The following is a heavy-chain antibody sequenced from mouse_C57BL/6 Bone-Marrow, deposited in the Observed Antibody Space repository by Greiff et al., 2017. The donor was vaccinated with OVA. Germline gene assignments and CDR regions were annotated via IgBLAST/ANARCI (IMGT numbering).Heavy chain of an antibody. CDR1: GYTFTSYW. V-gene: IGHV1-55*01. CDR3: ARGVYYGNYIYY. D-gene: IGHD2-1*01. Sequence: VQLQQPGAELVKPGASVKMSCKASGYTFTSYWITWVKQRPGQGLEWIGDIYPGSGSTNYNEKFKSKATLTVDTSSSTAYMQLSSLTSEDSAVYYSARGVYYGNYIYYWGQGTLVTVSA. CDR2: IYPGSGST. J-gene: IGHJ3*01.